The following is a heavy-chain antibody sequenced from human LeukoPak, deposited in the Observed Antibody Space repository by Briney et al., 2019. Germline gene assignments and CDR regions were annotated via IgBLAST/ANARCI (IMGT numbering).Heavy chain of an antibody. J-gene: IGHJ4*02. CDR1: GYTFTTFY. CDR3: ARDLIVGATFDF. Sequence: GASVKVSCKASGYTFTTFYIHWARQAPGQGLEWMGMINLTGGSTTYSQKFQDRVSMTRDTSTSTVYMELSSLRSEDTAVYYCARDLIVGATFDFWGQGTLVTVTS. V-gene: IGHV1-46*01. CDR2: INLTGGST. D-gene: IGHD1-26*01.